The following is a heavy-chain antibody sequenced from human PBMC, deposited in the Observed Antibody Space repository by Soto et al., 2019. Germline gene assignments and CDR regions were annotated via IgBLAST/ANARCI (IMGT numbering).Heavy chain of an antibody. Sequence: ASVKVSCKASGYTFTGYYMHWVRQAPGQGLEWMGWINPNSGGTNYAQKFQGRVTMTRDTSISTAYMELSRLRSDDTAVYYCASSYYYDSSGQVPYYYYGMDVWGPGTTVTVSS. D-gene: IGHD3-22*01. V-gene: IGHV1-2*02. CDR3: ASSYYYDSSGQVPYYYYGMDV. CDR1: GYTFTGYY. J-gene: IGHJ6*02. CDR2: INPNSGGT.